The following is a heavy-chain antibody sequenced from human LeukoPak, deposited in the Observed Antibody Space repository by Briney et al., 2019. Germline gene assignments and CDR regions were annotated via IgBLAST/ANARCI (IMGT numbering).Heavy chain of an antibody. D-gene: IGHD1-26*01. Sequence: GASVTVSFKASGYTFTGYYMHWVRQAPGQGLGWMGWINPNSGGTNYAQKFQGRVTMTRDTSISTAYMELSRLRSDDTAVYYCARARVGAYDYWGQGTLVTVSS. CDR3: ARARVGAYDY. CDR1: GYTFTGYY. J-gene: IGHJ4*02. CDR2: INPNSGGT. V-gene: IGHV1-2*02.